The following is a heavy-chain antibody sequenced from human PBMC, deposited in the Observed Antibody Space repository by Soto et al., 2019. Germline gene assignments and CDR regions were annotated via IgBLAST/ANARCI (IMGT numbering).Heavy chain of an antibody. CDR2: ISAYNGNT. D-gene: IGHD3-16*02. CDR3: ARVMITFGGVIVSDAFDI. V-gene: IGHV1-18*04. J-gene: IGHJ3*02. Sequence: QVQLVQSGAEVKKPGASVKVSCKASGYTFTSYGISWVRQAPGQGLEWMGWISAYNGNTNYAQKLQGRVTMTTDTSTRTAYMELRSLRSDDTAVYYCARVMITFGGVIVSDAFDIWGQGTMVTVSS. CDR1: GYTFTSYG.